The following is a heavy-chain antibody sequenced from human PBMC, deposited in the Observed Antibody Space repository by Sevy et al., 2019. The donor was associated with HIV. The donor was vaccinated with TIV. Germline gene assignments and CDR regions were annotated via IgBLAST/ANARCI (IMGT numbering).Heavy chain of an antibody. D-gene: IGHD3-22*01. CDR3: ARELLLTNGAGFDP. J-gene: IGHJ5*02. CDR1: GYTFTSYG. CDR2: ISAYNGNT. Sequence: KVSCKASGYTFTSYGISWVRQAPGQGLEWMGWISAYNGNTNYAQKLQGRVTMTTDTSTSTAYMELRSLRSDDTAVYYCARELLLTNGAGFDPWGQGTLVTVSS. V-gene: IGHV1-18*01.